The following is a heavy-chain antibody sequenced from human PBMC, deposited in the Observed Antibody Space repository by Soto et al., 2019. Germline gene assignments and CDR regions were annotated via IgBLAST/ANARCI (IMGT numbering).Heavy chain of an antibody. CDR3: AKGWSSSVWDSHYFDS. D-gene: IGHD3-3*01. Sequence: EVQLLESGGGLVQPGGSLRLSCAASGFTFSNYAMRWVRQAPGKGLEWVAAVSGSGGAAYYADSVKGRFTISRDNAKNTMSLAMNSLRADDSAVYYCAKGWSSSVWDSHYFDSWGQGIRVTVSS. V-gene: IGHV3-23*01. CDR1: GFTFSNYA. J-gene: IGHJ4*02. CDR2: VSGSGGAA.